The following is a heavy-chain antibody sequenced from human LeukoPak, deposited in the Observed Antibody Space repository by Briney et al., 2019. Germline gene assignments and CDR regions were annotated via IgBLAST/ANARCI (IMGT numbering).Heavy chain of an antibody. CDR2: IYPGDSDT. CDR3: ASGYCSRASCQEWFDP. D-gene: IGHD2-2*03. CDR1: GYSFKNYW. Sequence: GESLKISCKGSGYSFKNYWIGWVRQMPGNGLEWMGIIYPGDSDTRYSPSFQGQVTISADKSIRTAYLQWSSLKASDTAMYYCASGYCSRASCQEWFDPWGQGTLVTVSS. J-gene: IGHJ5*02. V-gene: IGHV5-51*01.